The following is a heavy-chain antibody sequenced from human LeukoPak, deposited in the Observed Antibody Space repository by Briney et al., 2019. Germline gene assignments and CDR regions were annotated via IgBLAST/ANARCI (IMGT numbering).Heavy chain of an antibody. D-gene: IGHD6-19*01. J-gene: IGHJ6*03. V-gene: IGHV1-8*03. Sequence: GASVKVSCKASAYTFISYDINWVRQVTGQGLEWMGGMNPNSGNTGYAQKFQGRVTITRNTSISTAFMELSSLRSEDTAVYYCARRAVGNSYYHSMDVWGKGTTVTVSS. CDR1: AYTFISYD. CDR3: ARRAVGNSYYHSMDV. CDR2: MNPNSGNT.